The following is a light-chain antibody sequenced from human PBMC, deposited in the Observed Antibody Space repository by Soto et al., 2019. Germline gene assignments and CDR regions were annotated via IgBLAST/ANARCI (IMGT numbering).Light chain of an antibody. CDR1: QSVSTN. CDR2: GAS. V-gene: IGKV3-15*01. CDR3: QHYNDWPQT. Sequence: EIVMTQSPGTLSLSPGERATLSCRASQSVSTNLAWYQQIPGQAPRLLIYGASTRATGIPARFSGSGSGTEFTLVISSLLSEDFAVYYCQHYNDWPQTFGLGTKVDIK. J-gene: IGKJ1*01.